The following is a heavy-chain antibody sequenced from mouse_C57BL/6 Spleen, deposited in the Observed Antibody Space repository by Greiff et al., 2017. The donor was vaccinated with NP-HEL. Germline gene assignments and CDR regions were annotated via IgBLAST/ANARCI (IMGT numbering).Heavy chain of an antibody. CDR1: GYTFTSYW. J-gene: IGHJ4*01. V-gene: IGHV1-72*01. D-gene: IGHD2-5*01. CDR2: IDTNSGGT. Sequence: QVQLQQPGAELVKPGASVKLSCKASGYTFTSYWMPWVKQRPGRGLEWIGRIDTNSGGTKYNEKFKSKATLTVDKPSSTAYMQLSSLTSVDSAVYDCALYSNYPYYYAMDYWGQGTSVTVSS. CDR3: ALYSNYPYYYAMDY.